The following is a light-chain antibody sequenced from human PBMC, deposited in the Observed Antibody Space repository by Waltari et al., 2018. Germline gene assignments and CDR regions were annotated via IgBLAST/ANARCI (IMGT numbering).Light chain of an antibody. Sequence: QSALTQPASVSGSPGQSITISCPGTRSDVGSYNLVSWYQQHPGKAPKLMLYEFSTRPSGVSNRCSGSKSGNTASLTISGLQAEDEADYYCCSYAGSSTNVIVGGGTKLTVL. J-gene: IGLJ2*01. CDR1: RSDVGSYNL. V-gene: IGLV2-23*02. CDR2: EFS. CDR3: CSYAGSSTNVI.